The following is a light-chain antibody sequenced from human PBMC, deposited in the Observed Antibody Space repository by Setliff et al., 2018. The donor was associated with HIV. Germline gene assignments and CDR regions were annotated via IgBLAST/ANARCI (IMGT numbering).Light chain of an antibody. Sequence: QSVLTQPASGLGSPGQSITISCTGTSSDVGGYNYVSWYQQHPGKAPKLMISDVSKRPSGVSSRFSGSKSGNTASLTISGLQTEDEADYYCSSYTSSSTYVFGTGTKVTVL. CDR2: DVS. CDR1: SSDVGGYNY. V-gene: IGLV2-14*01. J-gene: IGLJ1*01. CDR3: SSYTSSSTYV.